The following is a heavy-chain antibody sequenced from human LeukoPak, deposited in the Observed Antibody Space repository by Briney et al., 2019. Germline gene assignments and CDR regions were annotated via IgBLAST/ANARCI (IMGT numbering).Heavy chain of an antibody. V-gene: IGHV6-1*01. CDR1: GDSVSSNNAA. CDR2: TYYRSKWYN. J-gene: IGHJ4*02. CDR3: ARSADWDFDY. D-gene: IGHD3/OR15-3a*01. Sequence: SQTLSLTCGISGDSVSSNNAAWNWIRQSPSRGLEWLGRTYYRSKWYNDYAVPMKGRITINPDTSKNQFSLQLNSVTPEDTAVYYCARSADWDFDYWGQGTLVTVSS.